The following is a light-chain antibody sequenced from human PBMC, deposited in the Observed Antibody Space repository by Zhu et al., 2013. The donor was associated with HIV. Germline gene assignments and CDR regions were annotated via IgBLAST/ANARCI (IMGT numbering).Light chain of an antibody. CDR1: QSVSSY. Sequence: EIVLRQSPATLSLSPGERATLSCKASQSVSSYLAWYQQKPGQAPRLLIYDASNRAPGIPARFSGSGSGTDFTLTISSLEPEDFAVYYCQQRTTWPPMCSFGQGTRLELK. CDR3: QQRTTWPPMCS. V-gene: IGKV3-11*01. CDR2: DAS. J-gene: IGKJ2*04.